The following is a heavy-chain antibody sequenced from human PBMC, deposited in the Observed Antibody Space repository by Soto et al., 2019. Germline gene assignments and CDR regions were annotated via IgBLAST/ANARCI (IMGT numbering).Heavy chain of an antibody. Sequence: GGSLRLSCAASGFTFSSYGMHWVRQAPGKGLEWVAVIWYDGSNKYYADSVKGRFTISRDNSKNTLYLQMNSLRAEDTAVYYCARDQRWDYDFWSGYPLDVWGQGTTVTVSS. CDR2: IWYDGSNK. D-gene: IGHD3-3*01. V-gene: IGHV3-33*01. J-gene: IGHJ6*02. CDR3: ARDQRWDYDFWSGYPLDV. CDR1: GFTFSSYG.